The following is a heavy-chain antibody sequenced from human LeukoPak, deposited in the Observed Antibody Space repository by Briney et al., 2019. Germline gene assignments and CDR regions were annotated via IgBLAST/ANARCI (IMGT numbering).Heavy chain of an antibody. J-gene: IGHJ4*02. CDR2: ISSSRTYI. V-gene: IGHV3-21*06. Sequence: GGSLRPSCAASGFSFSSYSMNWVRQAPGKGLEWVSSISSSRTYIYYADSVKGRFTISRDNAKNPLYLQMNSLRAEDTAVYYCARDGVHDPPFDYWGQGTLVTVSS. CDR1: GFSFSSYS. CDR3: ARDGVHDPPFDY. D-gene: IGHD1-1*01.